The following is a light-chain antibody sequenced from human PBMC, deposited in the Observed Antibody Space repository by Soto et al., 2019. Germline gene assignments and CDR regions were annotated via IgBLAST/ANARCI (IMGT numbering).Light chain of an antibody. CDR3: QQYHNWRT. CDR2: DAS. V-gene: IGKV3D-15*01. Sequence: EIVLTQSPVTLSLSPGERATLSCRASQSVRTYLAWYQVKPGQAPRLLIYDASSRASGVPARFSGSGSGTEFTLTISSLQSEDFAVYYCQQYHNWRTLGQGTKVDIK. CDR1: QSVRTY. J-gene: IGKJ1*01.